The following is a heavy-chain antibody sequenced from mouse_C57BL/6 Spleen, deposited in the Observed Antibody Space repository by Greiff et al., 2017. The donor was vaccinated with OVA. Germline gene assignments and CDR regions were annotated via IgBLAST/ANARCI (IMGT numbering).Heavy chain of an antibody. CDR2: ISGGGGNT. D-gene: IGHD2-3*01. V-gene: IGHV5-9*01. CDR3: ARRPIYDGYEGFAY. J-gene: IGHJ3*01. CDR1: GFTFSSYT. Sequence: DVHLVESGGGLVKPGGSLKLSCAASGFTFSSYTMSWVRQTPEKRLEWVATISGGGGNTYYPDSVKGRFTISRDNAKNTLYLQMSSLRSEDTALYYCARRPIYDGYEGFAYWGQGTLVTVSA.